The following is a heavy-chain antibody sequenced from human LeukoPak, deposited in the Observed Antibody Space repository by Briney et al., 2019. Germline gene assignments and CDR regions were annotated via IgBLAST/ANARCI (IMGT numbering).Heavy chain of an antibody. CDR3: ATDRPSSAKVGPRGYYYYYMDV. D-gene: IGHD2-2*01. V-gene: IGHV4-59*01. Sequence: PSETLSLTRTVSGGSISSYYWSWIRQPPGKGLEWIGYIYYSGSTNYNPSLKSRVTVSVDTSKNQFSLKLSSVTAADTAVYYCATDRPSSAKVGPRGYYYYYMDVWGKGTTVTVSS. J-gene: IGHJ6*03. CDR2: IYYSGST. CDR1: GGSISSYY.